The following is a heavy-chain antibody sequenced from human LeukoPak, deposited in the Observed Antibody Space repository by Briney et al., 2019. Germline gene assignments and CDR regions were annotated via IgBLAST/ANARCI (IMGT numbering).Heavy chain of an antibody. CDR2: ISAYNGNT. V-gene: IGHV1-18*01. Sequence: ASVKVSCKASGYTFTSYGISWVRQAPGQGLEWMGWISAYNGNTNYAQKLQGRVTMTTDTSTSTAYMELRSLRSDDTAVYYCARGASSGWDSNWFDPWGQGTLVTVSS. J-gene: IGHJ5*02. D-gene: IGHD6-19*01. CDR3: ARGASSGWDSNWFDP. CDR1: GYTFTSYG.